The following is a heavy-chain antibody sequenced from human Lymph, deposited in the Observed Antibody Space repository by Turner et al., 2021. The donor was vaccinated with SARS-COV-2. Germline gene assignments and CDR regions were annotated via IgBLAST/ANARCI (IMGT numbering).Heavy chain of an antibody. CDR3: ARDDREFWSGYYTHYYYYGMDV. D-gene: IGHD3-3*01. J-gene: IGHJ6*02. CDR1: GFTFSRYA. V-gene: IGHV3-30*04. Sequence: QVQLVESGGGVVPPGRSLRPSCAASGFTFSRYAMHWVRQAPGKGLEWVAVISYDGSNKNYADSVKGRFTISRDNSKNTLYLQMNSLRAEDTAVYYCARDDREFWSGYYTHYYYYGMDVWGQGTTVTVSS. CDR2: ISYDGSNK.